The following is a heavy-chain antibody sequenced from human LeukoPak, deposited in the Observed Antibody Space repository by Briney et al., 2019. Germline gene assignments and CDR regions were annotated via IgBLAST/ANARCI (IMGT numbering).Heavy chain of an antibody. J-gene: IGHJ4*02. Sequence: GGSLRLSCVASGFTFSKYSMNWVRQAPGKGLEWVSYISNGGTKYYADSVKGRFTISRDNVKNSLYLQMSSQRDEDTAAYYCARDILTGYFEYWGQGTLVSVSS. CDR2: ISNGGTK. CDR3: ARDILTGYFEY. CDR1: GFTFSKYS. V-gene: IGHV3-48*02. D-gene: IGHD3-9*01.